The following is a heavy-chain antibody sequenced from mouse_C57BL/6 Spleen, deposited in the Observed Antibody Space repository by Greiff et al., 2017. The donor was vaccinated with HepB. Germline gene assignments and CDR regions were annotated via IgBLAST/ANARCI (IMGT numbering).Heavy chain of an antibody. CDR1: GFTFSDYG. D-gene: IGHD2-2*01. CDR2: ISSGSSTI. Sequence: EVQRVESGGGLVKPGGSLKLSCAASGFTFSDYGMHWVRQAPEKGLEWVAYISSGSSTIYYADTVKGRFTISRDNAKNTLFLQMTSLRSEDTAMYDCAIYYGYDAFAYWGQGTLVTVAA. J-gene: IGHJ3*01. CDR3: AIYYGYDAFAY. V-gene: IGHV5-17*01.